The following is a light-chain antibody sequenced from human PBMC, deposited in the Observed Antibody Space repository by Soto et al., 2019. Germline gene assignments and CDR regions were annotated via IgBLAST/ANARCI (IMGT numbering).Light chain of an antibody. V-gene: IGLV2-11*01. CDR2: DVT. J-gene: IGLJ1*01. CDR1: SSDVGGYNY. CDR3: CSYAGSYSYV. Sequence: QSVLTQPRSVSGSPGQSVAISCTGTSSDVGGYNYVSRYQQHPGKAPKLIIYDVTKRPSGVPDRFSGSSSGNTASLTISGLQAEDEADYFCCSYAGSYSYVFGTGTKVTV.